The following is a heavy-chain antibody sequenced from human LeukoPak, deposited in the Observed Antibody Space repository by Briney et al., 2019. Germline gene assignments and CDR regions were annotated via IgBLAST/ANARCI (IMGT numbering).Heavy chain of an antibody. V-gene: IGHV4-31*03. D-gene: IGHD1-14*01. J-gene: IGHJ3*02. CDR3: ARDPGTPFNAFDI. Sequence: PSETLSLTCTVSGGSISGSSYYWGWIRQPPGKGLEWLGYIYYSGSTYYNPSLKSRVTISVDTSKNQFSLKLSSVTAADTAAYYCARDPGTPFNAFDIWGQGTMVTVSS. CDR1: GGSISGSSYY. CDR2: IYYSGST.